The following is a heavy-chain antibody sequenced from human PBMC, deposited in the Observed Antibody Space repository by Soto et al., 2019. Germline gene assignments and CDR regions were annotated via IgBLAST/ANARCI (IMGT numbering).Heavy chain of an antibody. J-gene: IGHJ6*02. CDR2: IYYSGST. CDR3: ARMPDNRGLRWPLYYYYGMDV. V-gene: IGHV4-59*01. Sequence: PSETMSLTCTVSGGSINSYYWSWIRQPPGKGLEWIGYIYYSGSTNYNPSLKSRVTISVDTSKNQFSLKLSSVTAADTAVYYCARMPDNRGLRWPLYYYYGMDVWGQGTTVTVSS. CDR1: GGSINSYY. D-gene: IGHD4-17*01.